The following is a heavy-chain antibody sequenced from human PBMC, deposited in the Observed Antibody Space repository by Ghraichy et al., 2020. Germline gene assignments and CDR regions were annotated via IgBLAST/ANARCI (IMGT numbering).Heavy chain of an antibody. D-gene: IGHD1-26*01. Sequence: GGSLRLSCSASGFTFSSYAMHWVRQAPGKGLEYVSAISSNGGSTYYADSVKGRFTISRDNSKNTLYLQMSSLRAEDTAVYYCVKDRAYIVGATTIVDAFDIWGQGTMVTVSS. CDR2: ISSNGGST. V-gene: IGHV3-64D*09. CDR1: GFTFSSYA. J-gene: IGHJ3*02. CDR3: VKDRAYIVGATTIVDAFDI.